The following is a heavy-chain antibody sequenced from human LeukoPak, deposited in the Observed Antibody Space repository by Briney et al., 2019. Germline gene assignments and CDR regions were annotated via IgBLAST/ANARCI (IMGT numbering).Heavy chain of an antibody. D-gene: IGHD2-2*01. V-gene: IGHV1-69*13. CDR1: GGTFSSYA. CDR3: ARLSSDCSSTSCYGAYYYYYMDV. Sequence: ASVKVSCKASGGTFSSYAINWVRQAPGQGLEWMGGIIPIFGTANYAQKFQGRVTVTADESTSTAYMELSSLRSEDTAVYYCARLSSDCSSTSCYGAYYYYYMDVWGKGTTVTVSS. CDR2: IIPIFGTA. J-gene: IGHJ6*03.